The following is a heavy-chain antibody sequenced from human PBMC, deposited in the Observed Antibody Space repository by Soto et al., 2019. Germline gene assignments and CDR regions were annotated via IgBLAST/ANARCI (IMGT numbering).Heavy chain of an antibody. CDR2: MSYDGSSK. D-gene: IGHD6-13*01. V-gene: IGHV3-30-3*01. Sequence: QVQLVESGGGVVQPGRSLSLSCAASGFTFSSYAMHWVRQAPGKGLEWVAVMSYDGSSKYYADSVKGRFTISRDNSKNTLYLQMNSLRAEDTAVYYCGRSSSWYDYYYGMDVWGQGTMVTVFS. J-gene: IGHJ6*02. CDR1: GFTFSSYA. CDR3: GRSSSWYDYYYGMDV.